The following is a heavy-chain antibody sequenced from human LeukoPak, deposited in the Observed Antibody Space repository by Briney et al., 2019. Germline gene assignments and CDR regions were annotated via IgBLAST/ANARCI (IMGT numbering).Heavy chain of an antibody. D-gene: IGHD1-26*01. J-gene: IGHJ6*03. CDR3: ARAASGSYEYYYYYYYMDV. CDR1: GYSISSGYY. Sequence: PSETLSLTCTVSGYSISSGYYWGWIRQPPGKGLEWIGSIYHSGSTYYNPSLKSRVTISVDTSKNQFSLKLSSVTAADTAVYYCARAASGSYEYYYYYYYMDVWGKGTTVTVSS. V-gene: IGHV4-38-2*02. CDR2: IYHSGST.